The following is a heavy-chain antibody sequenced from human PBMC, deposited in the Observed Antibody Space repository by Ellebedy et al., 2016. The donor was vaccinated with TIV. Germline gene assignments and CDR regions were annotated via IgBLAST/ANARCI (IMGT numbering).Heavy chain of an antibody. Sequence: GESLKISCAASGFTFNSYWMSWVRQAPGKGLEWLAFISYDGSNKYYADSVKGRFTISRDSSKNTLYLQMNSLRGEDTAMYYCAKEAYDILTGSQMNGMDVWGQGTTVTVSS. CDR2: ISYDGSNK. CDR3: AKEAYDILTGSQMNGMDV. J-gene: IGHJ6*02. V-gene: IGHV3-30*18. D-gene: IGHD3-9*01. CDR1: GFTFNSYW.